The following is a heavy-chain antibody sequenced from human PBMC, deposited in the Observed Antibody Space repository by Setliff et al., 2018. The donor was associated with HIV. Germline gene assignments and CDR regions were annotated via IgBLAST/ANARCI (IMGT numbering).Heavy chain of an antibody. CDR2: INPNSGGT. D-gene: IGHD3-10*01. Sequence: ASVKVSCKASGYTFTGYYMHWVRQAPGQGLEWMGWINPNSGGTNYAQMFQGRVTMTRDTSITTAYMELSRLRSDDTAMYYCATDRLIKLIWGVIKELAYWGQGTLVTVSS. J-gene: IGHJ4*02. CDR3: ATDRLIKLIWGVIKELAY. V-gene: IGHV1-2*02. CDR1: GYTFTGYY.